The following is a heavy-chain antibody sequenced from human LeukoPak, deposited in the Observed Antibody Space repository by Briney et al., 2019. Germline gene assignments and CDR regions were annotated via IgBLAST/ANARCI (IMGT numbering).Heavy chain of an antibody. CDR3: ARALRWFGELTFDY. J-gene: IGHJ4*02. CDR1: GGSISSSSYY. CDR2: IYYSGST. Sequence: SETLSLTCTVSGGSISSSSYYWGWIRQPPGKGLEWIGSIYYSGSTYYNPSLKSRVTISVDTSKNQFSLKLSSVTAADTAVYYCARALRWFGELTFDYWGQGTLVTVSS. D-gene: IGHD3-10*01. V-gene: IGHV4-39*01.